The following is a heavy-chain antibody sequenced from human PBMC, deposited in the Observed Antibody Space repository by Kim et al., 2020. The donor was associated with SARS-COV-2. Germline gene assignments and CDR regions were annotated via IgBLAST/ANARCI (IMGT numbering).Heavy chain of an antibody. V-gene: IGHV1-18*01. CDR2: ISAYNGNT. J-gene: IGHJ6*02. Sequence: ASVKVSCKASGYTFTSYGISWVRQAPGQGLEWMGCISAYNGNTNYAQKLQGRVTMTTDTSTNTAYMELRSLRSDDTAVYYCARRYSSSWGEYYGMDVWGQGTTVTVSS. CDR1: GYTFTSYG. D-gene: IGHD6-13*01. CDR3: ARRYSSSWGEYYGMDV.